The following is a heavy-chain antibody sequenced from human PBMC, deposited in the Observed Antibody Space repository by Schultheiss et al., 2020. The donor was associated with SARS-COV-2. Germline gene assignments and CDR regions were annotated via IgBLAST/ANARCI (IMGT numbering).Heavy chain of an antibody. Sequence: SETLSLTCTVSGGSISSSNYCWGWIRQPPGKGLEWIGTIYYSGSTYYNPSLKSRVTISVDTSKNQFSLKLSSVTAADTAVYYCARQVDGSYYYYYYMDVWGKGTTVTVSS. CDR2: IYYSGST. D-gene: IGHD1-26*01. J-gene: IGHJ6*03. CDR1: GGSISSSNYC. V-gene: IGHV4-39*01. CDR3: ARQVDGSYYYYYYMDV.